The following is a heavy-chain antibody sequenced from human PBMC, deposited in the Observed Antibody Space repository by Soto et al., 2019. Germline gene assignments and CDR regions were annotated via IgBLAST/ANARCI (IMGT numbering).Heavy chain of an antibody. CDR2: INVGNGNI. CDR1: GYTFTSYT. CDR3: ARSIVVVTALDY. J-gene: IGHJ4*02. D-gene: IGHD2-21*02. Sequence: ASVKVSCKASGYTFTSYTMHWVRQAPGQRLEWMGWINVGNGNIKYSEKFQGRVTITRDTSASTAYMELSSLRSEDTAVYYCARSIVVVTALDYWGQGTLVTVSS. V-gene: IGHV1-3*01.